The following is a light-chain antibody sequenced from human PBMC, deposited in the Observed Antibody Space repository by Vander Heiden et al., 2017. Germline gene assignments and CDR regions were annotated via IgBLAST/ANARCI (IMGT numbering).Light chain of an antibody. V-gene: IGLV3-25*03. CDR2: KDS. Sequence: SSELTQPPSVSLSPGQTARITCSGDALPKQYAYWYQQKPGQAPVLVIYKDSERPSGIPERFSGSSSGTTVTLTISGVQAEDEADYYCQSADSSGTYVVFGGGTKLTV. CDR1: ALPKQY. CDR3: QSADSSGTYVV. J-gene: IGLJ2*01.